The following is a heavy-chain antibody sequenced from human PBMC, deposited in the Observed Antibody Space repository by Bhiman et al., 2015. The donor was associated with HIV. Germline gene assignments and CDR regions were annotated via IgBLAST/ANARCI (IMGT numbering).Heavy chain of an antibody. CDR2: IGSSGDT. CDR3: AKEQWLV. J-gene: IGHJ6*02. Sequence: EEQLLESGGGLVQPGGSLRLSCAASGFTFSSYAMSWVRQAPGKGLEWVSAIGSSGDTYYADSVKGRFTISRDTPKNTLYLQMNSLRAEDTAVYYCAKEQWLVWGQGP. CDR1: GFTFSSYA. D-gene: IGHD3-22*01. V-gene: IGHV3-23*01.